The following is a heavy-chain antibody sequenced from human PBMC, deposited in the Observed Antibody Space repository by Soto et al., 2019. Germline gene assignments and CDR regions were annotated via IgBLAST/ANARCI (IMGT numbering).Heavy chain of an antibody. V-gene: IGHV3-23*01. CDR1: GFTFSSYA. J-gene: IGHJ4*02. CDR3: AKGTTVTKFIDY. Sequence: PGGSLRLSCAASGFTFSSYAMSWVSQAPGKGLEWVSAISGSGGSTYYADSVKGRFTISRDNSKNTLYLQMNSLRAEDTAVYYCAKGTTVTKFIDYWGQGTLVTVSS. D-gene: IGHD4-17*01. CDR2: ISGSGGST.